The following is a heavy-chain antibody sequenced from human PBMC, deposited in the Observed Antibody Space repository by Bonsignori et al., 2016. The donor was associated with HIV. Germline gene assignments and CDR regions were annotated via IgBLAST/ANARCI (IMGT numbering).Heavy chain of an antibody. D-gene: IGHD1-26*01. CDR3: ARHAGARRAFDI. CDR1: GGSISSYY. V-gene: IGHV4-59*01. CDR2: IYYSGST. Sequence: SETLSLTCTVSGGSISSYYWSWIRQPPGKGLEWIGYIYYSGSTNYNPSLKSRVTISVDTSKNQFSLKLSSVTAADTAVYYCARHAGARRAFDIWGQGTMVTVSS. J-gene: IGHJ3*02.